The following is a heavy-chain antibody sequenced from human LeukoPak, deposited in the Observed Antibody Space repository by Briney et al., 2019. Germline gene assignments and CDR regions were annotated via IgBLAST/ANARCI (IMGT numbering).Heavy chain of an antibody. D-gene: IGHD3-22*01. CDR1: GGTFSSYA. CDR3: AYRPYYYDSSGCYST. J-gene: IGHJ5*02. V-gene: IGHV1-69*13. Sequence: SVKVSCKASGGTFSSYAISWVRQAPGQGLEWMGGIIPIFGTANYAQKFQGRVTITADESTSTAYMELSSLRSEDTAVYYCAYRPYYYDSSGCYSTWGQGTLVTVSS. CDR2: IIPIFGTA.